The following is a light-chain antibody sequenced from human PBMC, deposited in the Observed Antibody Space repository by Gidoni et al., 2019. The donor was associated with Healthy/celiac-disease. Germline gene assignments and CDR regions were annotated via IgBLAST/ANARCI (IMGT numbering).Light chain of an antibody. CDR3: QQLESSPT. Sequence: EIVLTQSPGTLSLSPGERATLSCRASQSVSSSSIVWYQQKPGQTPRLVIYGASSRATGIPDRFSGSGSGTDFTLTISRLEPEDFAVYYCQQLESSPTFGGGTRVEMK. J-gene: IGKJ4*01. CDR2: GAS. V-gene: IGKV3-20*01. CDR1: QSVSSSS.